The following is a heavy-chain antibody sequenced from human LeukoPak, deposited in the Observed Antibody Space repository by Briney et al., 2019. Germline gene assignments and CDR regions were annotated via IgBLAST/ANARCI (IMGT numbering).Heavy chain of an antibody. CDR2: ISSSGSTI. CDR3: ARVLSDYDFWSGYRPSSSDY. Sequence: GGSLRLSCAASGFTFSSYEMNWVRQAPGKGLEWVSYISSSGSTIYYADSVKGRSTISRDNAKNSLYLQMNSLRAEDTAVYYCARVLSDYDFWSGYRPSSSDYWGQGTLVTVSS. D-gene: IGHD3-3*01. V-gene: IGHV3-48*03. CDR1: GFTFSSYE. J-gene: IGHJ4*02.